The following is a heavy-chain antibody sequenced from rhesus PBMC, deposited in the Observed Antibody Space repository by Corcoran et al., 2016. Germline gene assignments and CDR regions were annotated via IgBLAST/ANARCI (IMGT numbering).Heavy chain of an antibody. Sequence: QLQLQESGPGLVKPSETLSVTCAVSGGSISSSYWSWIRQAPGKGLEWIGYIYGSGSSTNYNPSLKSRVTLSVDTSNNQLSLKLSSVTTADTAVYYCARGSIAAAGTHYFDYWGQGVLVTVSS. CDR1: GGSISSSY. CDR3: ARGSIAAAGTHYFDY. V-gene: IGHV4-169*01. J-gene: IGHJ4*01. CDR2: IYGSGSST. D-gene: IGHD6-25*01.